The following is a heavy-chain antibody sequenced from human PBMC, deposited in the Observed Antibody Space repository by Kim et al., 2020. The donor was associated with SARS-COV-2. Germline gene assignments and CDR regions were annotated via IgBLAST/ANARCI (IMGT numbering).Heavy chain of an antibody. CDR3: AARHDYGDYDY. CDR2: IYYSGST. Sequence: SETLSLTCTVSGGSVSSGSYYWSWIRQPPGKGLEWIGYIYYSGSTNYNPSLKSRVTISVDTSKNQFSLKLSSVTAADTAVYYCAARHDYGDYDYWGQGTLVTVSS. D-gene: IGHD4-17*01. V-gene: IGHV4-61*01. CDR1: GGSVSSGSYY. J-gene: IGHJ4*02.